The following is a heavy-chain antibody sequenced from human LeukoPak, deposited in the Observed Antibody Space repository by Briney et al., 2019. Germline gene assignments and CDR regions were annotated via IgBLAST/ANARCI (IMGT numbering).Heavy chain of an antibody. CDR3: ARKPSSSWYRFDY. D-gene: IGHD6-13*01. V-gene: IGHV3-48*03. CDR1: GFTFSSYE. Sequence: GGSRRLSCAASGFTFSSYEMNWVRQAPGKGLEWFSYISSSGSTIYYADSVKGRFTISRDNAKNSLYLQMNSLRAEDTAVYYCARKPSSSWYRFDYWGQGTLVTVSS. CDR2: ISSSGSTI. J-gene: IGHJ4*02.